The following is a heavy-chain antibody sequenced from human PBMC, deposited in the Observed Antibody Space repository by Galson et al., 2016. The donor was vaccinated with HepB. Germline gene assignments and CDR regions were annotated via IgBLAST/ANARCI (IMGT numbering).Heavy chain of an antibody. D-gene: IGHD2-8*01. CDR2: INPNSGGT. J-gene: IGHJ4*02. CDR1: GYTFTGYY. CDR3: ASESCANDVCYIFDY. Sequence: SVKVSCKASGYTFTGYYMHWVRQAPGQGLEWMGWINPNSGGTKYAQKFQGRVTMTRDTSISTAYMELSRLTSDDTALYYCASESCANDVCYIFDYWGQGTLVTVSS. V-gene: IGHV1-2*02.